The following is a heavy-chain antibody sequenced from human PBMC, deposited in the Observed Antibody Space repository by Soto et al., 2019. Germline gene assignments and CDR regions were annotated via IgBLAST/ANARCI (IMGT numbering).Heavy chain of an antibody. J-gene: IGHJ6*02. CDR3: ARDGGGYSYGYNYYGMDV. Sequence: QVQLVESGGGVVQPGRSLRLSCPASGFTFNSYAMHWVRQAPGKGLEWVAVISYDGSNKYYADSVKGRFTISRDNSKNTLYLQMNSLRAEDTAVYYCARDGGGYSYGYNYYGMDVWGQGTTVTVSS. CDR2: ISYDGSNK. CDR1: GFTFNSYA. D-gene: IGHD5-18*01. V-gene: IGHV3-30-3*01.